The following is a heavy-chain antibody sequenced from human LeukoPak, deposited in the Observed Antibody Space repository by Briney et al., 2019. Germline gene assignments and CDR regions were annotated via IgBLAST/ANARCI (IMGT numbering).Heavy chain of an antibody. D-gene: IGHD3-22*01. CDR3: AGAVSRGYGPFDY. CDR2: IYSGGNT. CDR1: GFTVSSNY. J-gene: IGHJ4*02. V-gene: IGHV3-53*01. Sequence: GGSLRLSCAASGFTVSSNYMSWVRQAPGKGLEWVSVIYSGGNTYYADSVKGRFTISRDNSKNTLYLQMNSLRAEDTAVYYCAGAVSRGYGPFDYWGQGTLVTVSS.